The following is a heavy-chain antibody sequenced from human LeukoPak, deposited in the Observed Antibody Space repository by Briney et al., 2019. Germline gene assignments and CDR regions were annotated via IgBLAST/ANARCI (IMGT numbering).Heavy chain of an antibody. Sequence: PGGSLSLSCAASEFTFSSYAMSWVRQAPGKGLEWVSAISGSGGSTYYADSVKGRFTISRDNSKNTLYLQMNSLRAEDTAVYYCAKCGSTRCYVVNYFDYWGQGTLVTVSP. CDR3: AKCGSTRCYVVNYFDY. D-gene: IGHD2-2*01. J-gene: IGHJ4*02. CDR1: EFTFSSYA. CDR2: ISGSGGST. V-gene: IGHV3-23*01.